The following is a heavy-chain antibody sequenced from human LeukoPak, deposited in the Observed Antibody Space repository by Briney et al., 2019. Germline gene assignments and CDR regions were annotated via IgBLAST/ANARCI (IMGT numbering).Heavy chain of an antibody. CDR3: AKDWIQFNRVFDCFDS. CDR1: GFTFSSYA. J-gene: IGHJ4*02. CDR2: IGNTET. Sequence: GGSLRLSCAASGFTFSSYAMSWVRQAPGKGLEWVATIGNTETFYADSVTGRFTISRDNSKNTVDLQMNRLRVEDTAIYYCAKDWIQFNRVFDCFDSWGQGTLVTVSS. V-gene: IGHV3-23*01. D-gene: IGHD5-18*01.